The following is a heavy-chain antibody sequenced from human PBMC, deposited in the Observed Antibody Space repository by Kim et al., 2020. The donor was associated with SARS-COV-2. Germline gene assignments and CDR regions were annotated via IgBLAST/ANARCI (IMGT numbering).Heavy chain of an antibody. CDR3: ARGWQSAARGNWFDP. J-gene: IGHJ5*02. D-gene: IGHD6-6*01. CDR2: ISGGADHI. Sequence: GGSLRLSCAASGFTISDYYMSWIRQAPGKGLEWISYISGGADHIYYGDSVKGRFTISRDNAKKSLYLQMNSLRAEDTAVYHCARGWQSAARGNWFDPWGQGTLVTVSS. CDR1: GFTISDYY. V-gene: IGHV3-11*01.